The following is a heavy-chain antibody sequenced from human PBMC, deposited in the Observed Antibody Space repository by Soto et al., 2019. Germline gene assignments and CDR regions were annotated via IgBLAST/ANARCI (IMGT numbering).Heavy chain of an antibody. CDR2: IYYSGST. Sequence: KASETLSLTCTVSGGSVSSGSYYWSWIRQPPGKGLEWIGYIYYSGSTNYNPSLKSRVTISVDTSKNQFSLKLSSVTAADTAVYYCARGYCSSTSCYANYYYGMDVWGQGTTVTVSS. CDR3: ARGYCSSTSCYANYYYGMDV. J-gene: IGHJ6*02. CDR1: GGSVSSGSYY. V-gene: IGHV4-61*01. D-gene: IGHD2-2*01.